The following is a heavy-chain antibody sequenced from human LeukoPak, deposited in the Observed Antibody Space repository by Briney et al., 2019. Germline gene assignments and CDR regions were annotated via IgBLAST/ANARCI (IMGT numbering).Heavy chain of an antibody. CDR3: ARGGELLTMDV. V-gene: IGHV4-39*07. D-gene: IGHD1-26*01. CDR1: GGSISSSSYY. J-gene: IGHJ6*04. Sequence: SETLSLTCTVSGGSISSSSYYWGWIRQPPGKGLEWVGSIYYSGSTYYNPPLKSRVTISVDTSKNQFSLKLSSVTAADTAVYYCARGGELLTMDVWGKGTTVTVSS. CDR2: IYYSGST.